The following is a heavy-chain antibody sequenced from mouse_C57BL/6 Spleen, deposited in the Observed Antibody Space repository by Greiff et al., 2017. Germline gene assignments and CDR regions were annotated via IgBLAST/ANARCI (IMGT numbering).Heavy chain of an antibody. Sequence: VKLVESGPGLVAPSQCLSITCTVSGFSLTSYGVDWVRQSPGKGLEWLGVIWGVGSTNYNSALKSRLGISTDNSKSQGLLKMNSLQTDDTAMYYCAREIGSDAMDYWGQGTSVTVSS. CDR3: AREIGSDAMDY. D-gene: IGHD3-1*01. J-gene: IGHJ4*01. CDR1: GFSLTSYG. V-gene: IGHV2-6*01. CDR2: IWGVGST.